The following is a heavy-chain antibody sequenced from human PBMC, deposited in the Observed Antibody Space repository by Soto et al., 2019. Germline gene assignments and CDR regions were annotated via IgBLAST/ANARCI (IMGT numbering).Heavy chain of an antibody. V-gene: IGHV3-23*01. J-gene: IGHJ3*02. CDR1: GFAFSSHP. Sequence: VQLLESGGGLAQPGGSLRLSCAASGFAFSSHPMSWVRQAPXXXLEWVSGISDGGDLTYNADSVKGRFTISRDNSKDTLYLQMNSLRAEDTAVYYCARRXXXXSRAFDIWGQGTMVTVSS. CDR2: ISDGGDLT. CDR3: ARRXXXXSRAFDI.